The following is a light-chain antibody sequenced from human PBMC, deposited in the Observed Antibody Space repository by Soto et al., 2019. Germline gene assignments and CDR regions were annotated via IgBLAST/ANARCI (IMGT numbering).Light chain of an antibody. CDR1: QSVSSN. CDR3: QQRSSWPFT. CDR2: GAS. J-gene: IGKJ3*01. V-gene: IGKV3-15*01. Sequence: EKVMTQSPATLSVSPGERATLSCRASQSVSSNLAWYQQKPGQAPRLLIYGASTRATGIPARFSGSGSGTEFTLTISSLQSEDFAVYYCQQRSSWPFTFGPGTKVDIK.